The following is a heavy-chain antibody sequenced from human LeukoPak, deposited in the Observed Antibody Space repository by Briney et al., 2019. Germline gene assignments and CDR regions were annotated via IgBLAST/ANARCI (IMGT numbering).Heavy chain of an antibody. J-gene: IGHJ3*02. CDR3: ARETIYGSGSYYRGAFDI. V-gene: IGHV4-4*02. CDR2: IYHSGST. CDR1: GGSISSSNW. D-gene: IGHD3-10*01. Sequence: PSETLSLTCTVSGGSISSSNWWSWVRQPPGKGLEWIGEIYHSGSTNYNPSLKSRVTISVDKSKNQFSLKLSSVTAADTAVYYCARETIYGSGSYYRGAFDIWGQGTMVTVSS.